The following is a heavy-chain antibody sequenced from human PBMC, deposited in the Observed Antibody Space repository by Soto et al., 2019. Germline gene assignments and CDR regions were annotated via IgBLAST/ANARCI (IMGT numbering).Heavy chain of an antibody. J-gene: IGHJ4*02. Sequence: GGSLRLSCAASGFTFSDYYMHWVRQTPGKGLVWVSYISGDGRSTTYADSVKGRFTISRDNAKNTLYLQMNSLRVDDTAVYYCTRDDSEWPKKPKGYWGQGTLVTVSS. CDR3: TRDDSEWPKKPKGY. V-gene: IGHV3-74*03. CDR2: ISGDGRST. CDR1: GFTFSDYY. D-gene: IGHD3-3*01.